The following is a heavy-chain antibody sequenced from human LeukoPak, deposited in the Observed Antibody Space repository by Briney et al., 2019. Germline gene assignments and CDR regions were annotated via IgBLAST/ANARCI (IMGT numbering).Heavy chain of an antibody. J-gene: IGHJ4*02. CDR3: ATTGVVVAATATGYYFDY. CDR1: GFTFSSYA. CDR2: ISGSGGST. V-gene: IGHV3-23*01. Sequence: GGSLRLSCGASGFTFSSYAMSWVRQAPGKGREWVSSISGSGGSTYYGDSVKGRFSISRDNSKNTLSLQMNSLRAEDTAVYYCATTGVVVAATATGYYFDYWGQGTLVTVSS. D-gene: IGHD2-15*01.